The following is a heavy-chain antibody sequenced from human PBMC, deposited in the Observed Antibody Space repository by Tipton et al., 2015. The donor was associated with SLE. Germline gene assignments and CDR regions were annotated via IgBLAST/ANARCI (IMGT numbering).Heavy chain of an antibody. Sequence: SLRLSCAASGFSFSDFGMHWVRRAPGKGLEWVAVIWYDGSDQYYADSVKGRFTISRDNSKNMLYLQMNSLRAEDTAVYYCATLDGDDYWGQGTLVTVSS. J-gene: IGHJ4*02. CDR3: ATLDGDDY. D-gene: IGHD7-27*01. CDR1: GFSFSDFG. CDR2: IWYDGSDQ. V-gene: IGHV3-33*08.